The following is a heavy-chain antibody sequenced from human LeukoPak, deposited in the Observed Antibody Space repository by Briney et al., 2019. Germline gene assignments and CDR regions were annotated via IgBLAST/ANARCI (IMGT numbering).Heavy chain of an antibody. CDR3: AKFFTGEYVRAFDV. D-gene: IGHD3-10*02. CDR1: GFTFSSYN. J-gene: IGHJ3*01. CDR2: ISSSGSTI. Sequence: PGGSLRLSCAASGFTFSSYNMNWVRQAPGKGLEWVSYISSSGSTIYYADSVKGRFTISRDNAKNSLYLQMNSLRAEDTAVYYCAKFFTGEYVRAFDVWGQGTMVTVSS. V-gene: IGHV3-48*04.